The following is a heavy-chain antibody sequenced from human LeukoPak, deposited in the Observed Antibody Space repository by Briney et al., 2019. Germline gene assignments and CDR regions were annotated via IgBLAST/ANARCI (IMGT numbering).Heavy chain of an antibody. J-gene: IGHJ4*02. D-gene: IGHD3-10*01. CDR2: FGPQVGET. CDR1: GSTLTEIS. Sequence: ASVKVSCKLSGSTLTEISIDWVRQAPGKGLECMGTFGPQVGETIHAQKLQGRLKMTADTSTDTAYMEMTSLQSGDTAVYYCATGAMVYEYWGQGTLVTVSS. CDR3: ATGAMVYEY. V-gene: IGHV1-24*01.